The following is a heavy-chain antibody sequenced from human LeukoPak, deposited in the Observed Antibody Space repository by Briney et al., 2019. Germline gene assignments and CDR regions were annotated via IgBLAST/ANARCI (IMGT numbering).Heavy chain of an antibody. D-gene: IGHD3-10*01. V-gene: IGHV4-39*01. CDR3: ARRSGSAWDY. CDR2: IYYSGTT. Sequence: GSLRLSCAASGFTFSSYWMSWVRQPPGKGLEWIGSIYYSGTTYYNPSLKSRITISVDTSKNQFSLKLSSVTAADTAVYYCARRSGSAWDYWGQGTLVTVSS. CDR1: GFTFSSYW. J-gene: IGHJ4*02.